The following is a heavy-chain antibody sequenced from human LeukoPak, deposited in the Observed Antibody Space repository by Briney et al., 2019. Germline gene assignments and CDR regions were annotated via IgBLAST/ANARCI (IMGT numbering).Heavy chain of an antibody. J-gene: IGHJ4*02. Sequence: GGSLRLSCAASGFTFSSYNMNWVRQAPGKGLEWVSYISSSSSTIYYADSVQGRFTISRDNAKNSLYLQMNSLRAEDTAVYYCAREIAAADFDYWGQGTLVTVSS. V-gene: IGHV3-48*04. D-gene: IGHD6-13*01. CDR2: ISSSSSTI. CDR1: GFTFSSYN. CDR3: AREIAAADFDY.